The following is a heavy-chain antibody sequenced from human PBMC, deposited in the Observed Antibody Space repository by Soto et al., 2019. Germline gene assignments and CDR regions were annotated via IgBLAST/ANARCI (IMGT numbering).Heavy chain of an antibody. J-gene: IGHJ3*02. Sequence: EVQLVESGGGLVQPGGSLRLSCAVSGFTFSDYWMSWVRQAPGKGLEWVANIKQDGNEKYYVDSVKGRFTISRDNXTXSQXLQITSLGGEDTVVYDCGRGLGSSGWYSPEDAFDIWGQGTMVTVSS. CDR2: IKQDGNEK. CDR3: GRGLGSSGWYSPEDAFDI. D-gene: IGHD6-19*01. V-gene: IGHV3-7*01. CDR1: GFTFSDYW.